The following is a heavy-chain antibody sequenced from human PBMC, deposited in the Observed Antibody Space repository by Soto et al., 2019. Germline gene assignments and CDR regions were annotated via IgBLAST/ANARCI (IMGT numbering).Heavy chain of an antibody. D-gene: IGHD6-19*01. CDR3: GKGGRRWLVTSHFNY. V-gene: IGHV3-30*18. J-gene: IGHJ4*02. CDR1: GFTFSDYA. Sequence: VQLVESGGGVVQPGRSLRLSCAASGFTFSDYAMHWVRQAPGKGLEWVAVVSHDGRNTHYADSVKGRFTISRDSSKNTVYLEMTRLRADDTAVYYCGKGGRRWLVTSHFNYWGQGGLVTVCS. CDR2: VSHDGRNT.